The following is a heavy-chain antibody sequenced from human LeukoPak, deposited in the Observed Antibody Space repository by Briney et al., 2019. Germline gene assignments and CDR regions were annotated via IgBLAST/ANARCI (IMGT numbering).Heavy chain of an antibody. CDR2: INPNSGGT. J-gene: IGHJ4*02. D-gene: IGHD2-21*01. Sequence: ASVKVSCKASGYTFTGYYMHWVRQAPGQGLEWMGWINPNSGGTNYAQKFQGRVTMTRDTSISTAYMELSRLRSDDTAVYYCARAAYQPDCGGDCYSNYWGQGTLVTVSS. CDR1: GYTFTGYY. CDR3: ARAAYQPDCGGDCYSNY. V-gene: IGHV1-2*02.